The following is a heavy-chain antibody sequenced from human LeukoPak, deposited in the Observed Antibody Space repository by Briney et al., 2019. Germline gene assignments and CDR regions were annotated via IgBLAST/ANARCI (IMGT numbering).Heavy chain of an antibody. CDR2: IYSGGST. J-gene: IGHJ4*02. D-gene: IGHD6-19*01. V-gene: IGHV3-53*01. CDR3: ARVYSSGWPSDY. Sequence: GGSLRLSCAASGFTVSSNYMSWVRPAPGKGLEWVSVIYSGGSTYYADSVKGRFTISRDNSKNTLYLQMNSLRAEDTAVYYCARVYSSGWPSDYWGEGTLVTVSS. CDR1: GFTVSSNY.